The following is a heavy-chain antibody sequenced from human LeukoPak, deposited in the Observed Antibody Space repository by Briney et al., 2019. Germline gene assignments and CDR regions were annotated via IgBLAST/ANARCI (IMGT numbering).Heavy chain of an antibody. V-gene: IGHV3-74*01. Sequence: GGSLRLSCAASGFTLSSYWMHWVRQAPGKGLVWVSRINSDGSSTSYADSVKGRFTISRDNAKNTLFLQMNSLRAEDTAVYYCARSRTVTTTVGFSRGQGTLVTVSS. CDR2: INSDGSST. D-gene: IGHD4-17*01. CDR3: ARSRTVTTTVGFS. CDR1: GFTLSSYW. J-gene: IGHJ4*02.